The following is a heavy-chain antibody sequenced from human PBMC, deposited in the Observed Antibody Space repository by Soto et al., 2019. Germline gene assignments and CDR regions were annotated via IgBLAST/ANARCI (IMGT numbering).Heavy chain of an antibody. J-gene: IGHJ6*02. CDR2: IYYSGST. CDR3: ARDGQGMDV. V-gene: IGHV4-59*01. Sequence: KSSETLSLTCTVSGGSISSYYWSWIRQPPGKGLEWIGYIYYSGSTNYNPSLKSRVTISVDTSKNQFSLKLSSVTAADTAVYYCARDGQGMDVWGQGTTVTVSS. CDR1: GGSISSYY.